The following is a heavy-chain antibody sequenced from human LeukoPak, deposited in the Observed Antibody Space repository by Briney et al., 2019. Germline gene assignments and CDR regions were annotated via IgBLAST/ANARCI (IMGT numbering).Heavy chain of an antibody. Sequence: PGGSLRLSCAASGFTFSSYGMSWVRQAPGKGLEWVSAISGSGGSTYYADSVKGRFTISRDNSKNTLFLQMNSLRDGDTAIYYCARARRIVGVGYFDYWGQGTLVTVSS. V-gene: IGHV3-23*01. D-gene: IGHD1-26*01. CDR3: ARARRIVGVGYFDY. CDR2: ISGSGGST. J-gene: IGHJ4*02. CDR1: GFTFSSYG.